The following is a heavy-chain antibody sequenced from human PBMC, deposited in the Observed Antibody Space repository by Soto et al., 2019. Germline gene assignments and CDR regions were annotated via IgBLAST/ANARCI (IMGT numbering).Heavy chain of an antibody. V-gene: IGHV4-59*01. CDR2: IYYSGST. Sequence: SETLSLTCTVSGGSISSYYWSWIRQPPGKGLEWIGYIYYSGSTNYNPSLKSRVTISVDTSKNQFSLKLSSVTAADTAVYYCASASSGSYPNQRHGAFDIWGQGTMVTVSS. CDR3: ASASSGSYPNQRHGAFDI. J-gene: IGHJ3*02. CDR1: GGSISSYY. D-gene: IGHD1-26*01.